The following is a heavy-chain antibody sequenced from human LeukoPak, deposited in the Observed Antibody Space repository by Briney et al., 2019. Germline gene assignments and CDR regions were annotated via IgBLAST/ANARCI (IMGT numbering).Heavy chain of an antibody. Sequence: EGSLSLSCAASGFTFSSYAMHWVRQAPGKGLEWVAVISYDGSNKYYADSVKGRFTISRDNSKNTLYLQMNSLRAEDTAVYYCASPPSSWDYYFDYWGQGTLVTVSS. V-gene: IGHV3-30*01. D-gene: IGHD6-13*01. CDR3: ASPPSSWDYYFDY. J-gene: IGHJ4*02. CDR2: ISYDGSNK. CDR1: GFTFSSYA.